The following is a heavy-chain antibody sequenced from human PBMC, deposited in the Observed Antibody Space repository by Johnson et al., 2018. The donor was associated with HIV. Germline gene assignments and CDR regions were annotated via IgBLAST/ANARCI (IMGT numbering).Heavy chain of an antibody. J-gene: IGHJ3*02. V-gene: IGHV3-30*02. D-gene: IGHD2-15*01. CDR1: GFTFSNYA. CDR2: IRYDGSNK. CDR3: AGGRIGAFDI. Sequence: QVQLVESGGGVVQPGGSLRLSCAASGFTFSNYAMHWVRQAPGKGLEWVAFIRYDGSNKYYADSVKGRFTISRDNSKNSLYLQMNSLRAEDTALYYCAGGRIGAFDIWGQGTMVTVSS.